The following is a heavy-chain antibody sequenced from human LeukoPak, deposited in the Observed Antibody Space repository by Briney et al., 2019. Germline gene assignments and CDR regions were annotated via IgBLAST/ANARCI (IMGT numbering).Heavy chain of an antibody. CDR3: ARDHSTIFGVVTYDY. V-gene: IGHV3-48*03. CDR2: ISSSGSTI. Sequence: GGSLRLSCAASGFTFSSYEMNWVRQAPGKGLEWVSYISSSGSTIYYADSVKGRFTISRDNAKNSPYLQMNSLRAEDTAVYYCARDHSTIFGVVTYDYWGQGTLVTVSS. D-gene: IGHD3-3*01. CDR1: GFTFSSYE. J-gene: IGHJ4*02.